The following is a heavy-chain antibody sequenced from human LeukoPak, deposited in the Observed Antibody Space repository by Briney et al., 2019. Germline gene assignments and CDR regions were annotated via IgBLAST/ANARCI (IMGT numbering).Heavy chain of an antibody. J-gene: IGHJ3*01. CDR3: ARDPNGDYFGAFDF. Sequence: GGSLRLSCGASGFTFSNYAMIWVRQAPGKGLEGVSAIRGSGDSTLYADAVKGRFTISRDNSKDTLYLQMNRLRGDDTAVYYCARDPNGDYFGAFDFLGQGTMVSVSS. V-gene: IGHV3-23*01. CDR2: IRGSGDST. D-gene: IGHD4-17*01. CDR1: GFTFSNYA.